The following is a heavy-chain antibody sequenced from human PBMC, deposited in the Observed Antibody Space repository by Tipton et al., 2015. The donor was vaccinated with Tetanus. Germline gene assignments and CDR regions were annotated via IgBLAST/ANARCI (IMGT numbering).Heavy chain of an antibody. Sequence: VQLVQSGAEVKKPGESLKMSCKISGHNSRSYWISWVRQMPGKGLEWMGIIYPGDSDTTYSPSFQGQVTISADRSISTAYLQWSSLKASDTAIYFCARLPKHYSASGSTWGQGTLVTVSS. CDR1: GHNSRSYW. CDR2: IYPGDSDT. J-gene: IGHJ5*02. V-gene: IGHV5-51*01. CDR3: ARLPKHYSASGST. D-gene: IGHD3-10*01.